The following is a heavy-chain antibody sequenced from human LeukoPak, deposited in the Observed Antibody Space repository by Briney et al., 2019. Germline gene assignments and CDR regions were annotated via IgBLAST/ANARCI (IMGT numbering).Heavy chain of an antibody. D-gene: IGHD2-2*01. CDR3: ARESIVVVPTTMDDASDI. Sequence: GGSLRLSCAASGFTFSDYYMSWIRQAPGKGLEWVSYISGSGTTIFFADSVKGRFTISRDNAKNSLYLQMHSLRVEDTAVYYCARESIVVVPTTMDDASDIWGQGTMVTVSS. V-gene: IGHV3-11*04. CDR1: GFTFSDYY. J-gene: IGHJ3*02. CDR2: ISGSGTTI.